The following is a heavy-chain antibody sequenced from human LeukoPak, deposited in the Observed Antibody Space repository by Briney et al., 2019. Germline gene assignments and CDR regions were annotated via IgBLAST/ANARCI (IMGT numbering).Heavy chain of an antibody. CDR2: IYYSGST. CDR1: GGPTSSDF. D-gene: IGHD6-13*01. V-gene: IGHV4-59*08. J-gene: IGHJ6*02. Sequence: KPSETLSLTCTVSGGPTSSDFWSWIRQSPGKGLEWIGSIYYSGSTKYNPSLNSRLTISLDTSRNQFSLKLSSMTAADTAVYYCARSTSTWNRPLDVWGHGTTVTVSS. CDR3: ARSTSTWNRPLDV.